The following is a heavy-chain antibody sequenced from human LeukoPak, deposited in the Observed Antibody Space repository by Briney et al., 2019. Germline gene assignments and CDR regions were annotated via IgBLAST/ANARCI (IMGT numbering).Heavy chain of an antibody. J-gene: IGHJ4*02. CDR2: IIPIFGTA. CDR3: AVGAGYQLPPGGY. Sequence: SVKVSCKASGGTFSSYAISWVRQAPGQGLEWMGGIIPIFGTANYAQKFQGRATITADESTSTAYMERSRLRYEDTAVYYCAVGAGYQLPPGGYWGQGTLVTVSS. CDR1: GGTFSSYA. D-gene: IGHD2-2*01. V-gene: IGHV1-69*13.